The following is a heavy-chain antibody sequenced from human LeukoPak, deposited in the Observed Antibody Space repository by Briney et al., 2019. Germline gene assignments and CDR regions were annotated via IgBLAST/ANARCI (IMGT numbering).Heavy chain of an antibody. V-gene: IGHV1-69*04. J-gene: IGHJ4*02. CDR1: GGTFSSYA. Sequence: EASVKVPCKASGGTFSSYAISWVRQAPGQGLEWMGRIIPIFGIANYAQKFQGRVTITADKSTSTAYMELSSLRSEDTAVYYCARGHVNSYGLYYFDYWGQGTLVTVSS. D-gene: IGHD5-18*01. CDR2: IIPIFGIA. CDR3: ARGHVNSYGLYYFDY.